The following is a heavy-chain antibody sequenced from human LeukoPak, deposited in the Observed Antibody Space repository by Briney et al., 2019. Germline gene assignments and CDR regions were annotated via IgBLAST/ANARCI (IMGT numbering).Heavy chain of an antibody. D-gene: IGHD6-19*01. CDR2: INPITGAT. CDR3: ARDRVGSGWPRPFYFEF. J-gene: IGHJ4*02. V-gene: IGHV1-2*02. CDR1: GYTFTGYY. Sequence: ASVKVSCKPSGYTFTGYYLHWVRQAPGQALERMGWINPITGATVYAQNFQGRVTMSRDTSISTAYMDLSSLRSDDTAVYYCARDRVGSGWPRPFYFEFWGQGTLVTVSS.